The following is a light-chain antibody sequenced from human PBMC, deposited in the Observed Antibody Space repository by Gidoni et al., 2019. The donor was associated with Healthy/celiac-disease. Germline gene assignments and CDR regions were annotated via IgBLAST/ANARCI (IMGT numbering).Light chain of an antibody. J-gene: IGKJ2*01. V-gene: IGKV3-11*01. CDR1: QSVSSY. CDR2: DAS. CDR3: QQRSNWPGNT. Sequence: EIVLTQSPATLSLSPGERATLSCRASQSVSSYLAWYQQKPGQAPRLLIYDASNRATGIPARFSGSGSGTDFTLTISSLEPEDFAVYYCQQRSNWPGNTFGQXTKLEIK.